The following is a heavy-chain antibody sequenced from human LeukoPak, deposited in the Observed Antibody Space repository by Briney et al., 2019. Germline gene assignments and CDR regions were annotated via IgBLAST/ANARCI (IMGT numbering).Heavy chain of an antibody. CDR1: GFPFSSYR. V-gene: IGHV3-21*01. D-gene: IGHD3-9*01. CDR2: ISSSGSYI. Sequence: GGSLRLSCAASGFPFSSYRMHWVRQAPGKGLGWVSSISSSGSYIYYADSVKGRFTISRDNAKNSLYMQMNSLRAEETAVYYCARENYDILTGYYNLDYWGQGTLVTVSS. J-gene: IGHJ4*02. CDR3: ARENYDILTGYYNLDY.